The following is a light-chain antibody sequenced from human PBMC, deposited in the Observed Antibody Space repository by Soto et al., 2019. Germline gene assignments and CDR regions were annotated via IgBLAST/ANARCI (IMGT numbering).Light chain of an antibody. CDR2: EVS. CDR3: SSYTTGTTLRV. V-gene: IGLV2-14*03. CDR1: RSDVGGSNY. J-gene: IGLJ1*01. Sequence: QSVLSQPASVSWYPGQLINISCTGTRSDVGGSNYVSRNQQQPGKAPTVMMYEVSNRPSGVSSRFSGFKSGNTASLTISGLHAEDEADYYCSSYTTGTTLRVVGTGTKATVL.